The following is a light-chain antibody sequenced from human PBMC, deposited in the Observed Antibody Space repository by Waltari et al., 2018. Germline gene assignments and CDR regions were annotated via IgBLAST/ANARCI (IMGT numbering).Light chain of an antibody. Sequence: DIQMTQSPSTLSASVGDRVTITCRASQSISSWLAWYQQKPGKAPKLLIYKSSSLQSGVPSRFSDSGSGTEFTLTISSLQPDDFATYYCQQYSSYVTFGQGTKVEIK. J-gene: IGKJ1*01. CDR2: KSS. CDR3: QQYSSYVT. V-gene: IGKV1-5*03. CDR1: QSISSW.